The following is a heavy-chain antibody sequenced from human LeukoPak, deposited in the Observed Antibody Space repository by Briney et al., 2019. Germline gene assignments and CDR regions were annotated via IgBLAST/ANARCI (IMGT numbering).Heavy chain of an antibody. J-gene: IGHJ4*02. D-gene: IGHD2-2*01. CDR1: GFTFSSYA. V-gene: IGHV3-30-3*01. CDR3: ARSTSHYFDF. Sequence: GGSLRLSCAASGFTFSSYAMHWIRQAPGKGLEWVALISYDGSNKYYADSVKGRFTISRDNSKNMLYLQMNSLRAEDTAVYFCARSTSHYFDFWGQGTLVTVSS. CDR2: ISYDGSNK.